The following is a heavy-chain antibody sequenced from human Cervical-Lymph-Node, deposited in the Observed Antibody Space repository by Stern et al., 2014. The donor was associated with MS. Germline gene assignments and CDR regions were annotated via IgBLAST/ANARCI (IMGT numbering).Heavy chain of an antibody. CDR1: GFSLSTSGVG. CDR2: IYWDDDK. CDR3: AHRLEDGYSFPSAFDI. J-gene: IGHJ3*02. D-gene: IGHD5-24*01. Sequence: QVTLKESGPTLVKPTQTLTLTCTFSGFSLSTSGVGVGWIRQPPGKALGWLALIYWDDDKRYSPSLKSRLTITKDTSKNQVVLTLTYMDPVDTATYYCAHRLEDGYSFPSAFDIRGQGTMVTVSS. V-gene: IGHV2-5*02.